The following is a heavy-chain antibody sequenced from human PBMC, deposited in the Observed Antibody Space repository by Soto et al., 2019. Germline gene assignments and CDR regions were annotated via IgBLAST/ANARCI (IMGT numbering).Heavy chain of an antibody. J-gene: IGHJ4*02. CDR2: ISGTGGT. CDR1: GFTFSSHV. V-gene: IGHV3-23*01. D-gene: IGHD2-15*01. Sequence: EVQLRESGGGLVQPGGSLRLSYAVSGFTFSSHVMSWVRQAPGKGLEWVSAISGTGGTYYADSVKGRFTISRDNSRNALYLEMNNLRDEHPAVYYCAKDRRGAYCSGGICYSPDYWGQGTLVIVSS. CDR3: AKDRRGAYCSGGICYSPDY.